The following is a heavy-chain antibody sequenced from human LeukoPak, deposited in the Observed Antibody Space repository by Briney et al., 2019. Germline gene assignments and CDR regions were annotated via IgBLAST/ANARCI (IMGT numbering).Heavy chain of an antibody. V-gene: IGHV4-59*08. CDR2: IYYSGST. CDR1: GGSITNYY. CDR3: ARHPRYDYVWGSYRRPPDAFDI. J-gene: IGHJ3*02. D-gene: IGHD3-16*02. Sequence: SETLSLTCTVSGGSITNYYWSWIRQPPGKGLEWIGYIYYSGSTNYNPSLKSRVTISVDTSKNQFSLKLSSVTAADTAVYYCARHPRYDYVWGSYRRPPDAFDIWGQGTMVTVSS.